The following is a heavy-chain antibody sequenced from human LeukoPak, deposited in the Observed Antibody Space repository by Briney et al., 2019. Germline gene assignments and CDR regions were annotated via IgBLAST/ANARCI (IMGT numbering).Heavy chain of an antibody. CDR1: GGSISPYY. D-gene: IGHD3-16*01. CDR3: VRHAGGTTYDY. V-gene: IGHV4-59*08. Sequence: SETLSLTCTVSGGSISPYYWSWIRQLPGKGLEWIGHISFSGITHYNASLKSRVTMSVDTSRNHFSLILSSVTAADTALYYCVRHAGGTTYDYWGQGTLVTVSS. J-gene: IGHJ4*02. CDR2: ISFSGIT.